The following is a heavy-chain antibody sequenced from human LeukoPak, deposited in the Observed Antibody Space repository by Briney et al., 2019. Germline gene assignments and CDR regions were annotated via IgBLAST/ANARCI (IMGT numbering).Heavy chain of an antibody. Sequence: SETLSLTCSVSGDSISSYFWGWIRQPPGKGLEWIGYVCYNGTTNYNPSLRNRVAISIDTSKNQFSLKLNSATAADTAVYYCATSGGFNSPRHYWGQGTLVTVSS. D-gene: IGHD3-16*01. J-gene: IGHJ4*02. CDR1: GDSISSYF. CDR3: ATSGGFNSPRHY. CDR2: VCYNGTT. V-gene: IGHV4-59*01.